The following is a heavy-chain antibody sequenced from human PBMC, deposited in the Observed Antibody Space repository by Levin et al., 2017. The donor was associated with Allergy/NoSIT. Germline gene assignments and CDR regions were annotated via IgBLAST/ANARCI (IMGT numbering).Heavy chain of an antibody. D-gene: IGHD3-10*01. J-gene: IGHJ4*02. Sequence: PGGSLRLSCAASGFSFSDNYLDWVRQAPGKGLEWVGAIRNKASKYTTEYAASVKGRFTISRDDSRNSFSLQMDSLKTEDTAIYYCTTVSGGSGSWTFIHWGQGTPVTVSS. CDR1: GFSFSDNY. CDR2: IRNKASKYTT. CDR3: TTVSGGSGSWTFIH. V-gene: IGHV3-72*01.